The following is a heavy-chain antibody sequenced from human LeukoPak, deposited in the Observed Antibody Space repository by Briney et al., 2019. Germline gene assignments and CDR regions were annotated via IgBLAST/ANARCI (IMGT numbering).Heavy chain of an antibody. CDR1: GGSFSGYY. CDR2: INHSGST. V-gene: IGHV4-34*01. D-gene: IGHD4-17*01. J-gene: IGHJ4*02. Sequence: PSETLSLTCAVYGGSFSGYYWSWIRQPPGKGLEWIGEINHSGSTNYNPSLKSRVTISVDTSKNQFSLKLSSVTAADTAVYYCARGGGDYDIDYWGQGTLVTVSS. CDR3: ARGGGDYDIDY.